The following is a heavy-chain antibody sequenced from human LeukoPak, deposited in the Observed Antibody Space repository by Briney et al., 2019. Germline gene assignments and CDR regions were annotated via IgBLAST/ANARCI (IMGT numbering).Heavy chain of an antibody. D-gene: IGHD3-10*01. J-gene: IGHJ4*02. Sequence: GGSLRLSCVASGFIFSSYNMNWVRQAPGKGLEWVSSISSSGSYVYYADSVKGRFIISRDNAKNSLPLQMNSLRAEDTAVYYCARAGSLVRGVIPHDYWGQGTLVTVSS. CDR3: ARAGSLVRGVIPHDY. V-gene: IGHV3-21*01. CDR2: ISSSGSYV. CDR1: GFIFSSYN.